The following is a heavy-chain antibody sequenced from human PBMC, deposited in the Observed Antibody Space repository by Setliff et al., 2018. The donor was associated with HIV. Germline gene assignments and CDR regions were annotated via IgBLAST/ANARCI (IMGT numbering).Heavy chain of an antibody. CDR2: IYTSGST. CDR1: GGSISSYY. V-gene: IGHV4-4*08. Sequence: SETLSLTCTVSGGSISSYYWSWIRQPPGKGLEWIGYIYTSGSTNYYPSIKSTNYNPSLKSRVTVSVDMSKNQFSLELSSVTAADTAVYYCAREERREAFDIWGQGTMVTVSS. D-gene: IGHD1-1*01. J-gene: IGHJ3*02. CDR3: AREERREAFDI.